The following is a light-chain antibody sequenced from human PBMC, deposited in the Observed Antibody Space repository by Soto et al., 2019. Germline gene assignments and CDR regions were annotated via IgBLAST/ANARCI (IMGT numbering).Light chain of an antibody. CDR1: QSLVHSDGIAY. J-gene: IGKJ1*01. CDR3: MQGTHWPIT. CDR2: KVS. V-gene: IGKV2-30*02. Sequence: DVVMTQSPLSLLFTLVHPSSISCRSNQSLVHSDGIAYFSWFQQRPGRSPRRLIYKVSNRDSGVPARFSGSGSGTDFALKISRVEAEDVGVYYCMQGTHWPITFGQGTKVDI.